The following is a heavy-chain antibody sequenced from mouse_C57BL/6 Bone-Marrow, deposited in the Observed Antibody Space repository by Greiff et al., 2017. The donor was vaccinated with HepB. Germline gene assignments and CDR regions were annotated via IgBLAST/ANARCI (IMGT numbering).Heavy chain of an antibody. Sequence: QVQLQQPGAELVKPGASVKLSCKASGYTFTSYWMHWVKQRPGQGLEWIGMIHPNSGSTNYNEKFKSKATLPVDKSSSTAYMQLSSLTSEDSAVYYCPITTVVAPYYAMDYWGQGTSVTVSS. CDR3: PITTVVAPYYAMDY. CDR1: GYTFTSYW. J-gene: IGHJ4*01. V-gene: IGHV1-64*01. D-gene: IGHD1-1*01. CDR2: IHPNSGST.